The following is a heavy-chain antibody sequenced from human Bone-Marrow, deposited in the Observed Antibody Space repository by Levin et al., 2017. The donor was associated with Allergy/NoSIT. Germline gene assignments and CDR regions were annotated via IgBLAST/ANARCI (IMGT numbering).Heavy chain of an antibody. CDR2: ISASGGTT. D-gene: IGHD3-16*01. V-gene: IGHV3-23*01. CDR3: AKANWGTTTHHNVDY. CDR1: GFTFSNYA. J-gene: IGHJ4*02. Sequence: GESLKISCAASGFTFSNYAMSWVRQAPGKGLEWVSVISASGGTTYYADSVKGRFTMSRDNSKNTLYLQMNSLRAEDTAVYFCAKANWGTTTHHNVDYWGQGTLVTVSS.